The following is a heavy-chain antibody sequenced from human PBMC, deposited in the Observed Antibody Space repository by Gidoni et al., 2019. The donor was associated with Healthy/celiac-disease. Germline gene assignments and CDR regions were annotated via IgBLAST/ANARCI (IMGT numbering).Heavy chain of an antibody. D-gene: IGHD2-2*01. CDR2: IIPILGIA. V-gene: IGHV1-69*02. CDR3: ARVGGCSSTSCYDYYYYGMDV. J-gene: IGHJ6*02. CDR1: GCPFSSST. Sequence: VQLVQSGAEVKKPWSSVKVSCKASGCPFSSSTLSWVRQAPGQGLEWMGRIIPILGIANDAQKCQGRVTITADKATRTAYMELSSLRSEDTAVYYCARVGGCSSTSCYDYYYYGMDVWGQGTTVTVSS.